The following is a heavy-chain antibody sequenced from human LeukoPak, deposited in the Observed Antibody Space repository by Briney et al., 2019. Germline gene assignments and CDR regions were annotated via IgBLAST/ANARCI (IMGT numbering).Heavy chain of an antibody. J-gene: IGHJ6*03. V-gene: IGHV1-8*03. CDR2: MNPNSGNT. D-gene: IGHD3-22*01. CDR1: GYTFTSYD. CDR3: ARCDYYDSSGYYFYYYYMDV. Sequence: ASVKVSCKASGYTFTSYDINWVRQATGQGLEWMGWMNPNSGNTGYAQKFQGRVTITADKSTSTAYMELSSLRSEDTAVYYCARCDYYDSSGYYFYYYYMDVWGKGTTVTVSS.